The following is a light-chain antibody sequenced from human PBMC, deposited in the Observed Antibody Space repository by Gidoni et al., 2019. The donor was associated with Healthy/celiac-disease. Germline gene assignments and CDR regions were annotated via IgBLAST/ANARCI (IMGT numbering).Light chain of an antibody. V-gene: IGKV3-11*01. CDR1: QSVSSY. J-gene: IGKJ5*01. CDR3: QQHNNWPPIT. Sequence: EIVLTQSPATLSLSPGERATLSCRASQSVSSYLAWYQQKPGQAPRLLIYDASNRATGIPDRFSGSGSGTDFTLTISSLEPEDFAVYYCQQHNNWPPITFGQXTRLEIK. CDR2: DAS.